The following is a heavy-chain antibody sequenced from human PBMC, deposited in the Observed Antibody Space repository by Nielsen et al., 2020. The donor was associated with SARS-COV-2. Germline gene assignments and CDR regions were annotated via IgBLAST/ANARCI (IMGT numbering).Heavy chain of an antibody. Sequence: SETLSLTCAVSGGSISSGGYSWSWIRQPPGKGLEWIGYIYHSGSTYYNPSLKSRVTISVDRSKNQFSLKLSSVTAADTAVYYCARWLTGTGDYWGQGTLVTVSS. CDR2: IYHSGST. D-gene: IGHD1-20*01. CDR1: GGSISSGGYS. CDR3: ARWLTGTGDY. V-gene: IGHV4-30-2*01. J-gene: IGHJ4*02.